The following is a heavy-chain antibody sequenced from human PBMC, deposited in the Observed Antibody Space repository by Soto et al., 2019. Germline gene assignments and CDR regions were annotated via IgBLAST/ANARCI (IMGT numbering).Heavy chain of an antibody. V-gene: IGHV1-69*01. CDR2: IIPIFGTA. D-gene: IGHD3-10*01. CDR1: GGTFSSYA. Sequence: QVQLVQSGAEVKKPGSSVKVSCKASGGTFSSYAISWVRQAPGQGLEWMGGIIPIFGTANYAQKFQGRVTITADESTSAAYMELSSLRSEDTAVYYCARFSATTWFGELLPRGYFDYWGQGTLVTVSS. J-gene: IGHJ4*02. CDR3: ARFSATTWFGELLPRGYFDY.